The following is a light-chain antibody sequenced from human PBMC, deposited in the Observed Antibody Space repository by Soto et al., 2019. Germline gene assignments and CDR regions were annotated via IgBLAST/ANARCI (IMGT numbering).Light chain of an antibody. Sequence: DIQMTQSPSSLSASVGDRVTITCRASQTISGYLNWYQQKPGKAPELLIYAASTLQSGVPSRFSGSGSGTDFTLTISCLQSEDFATYYCQQYYSYPITFGQGTRLEIK. V-gene: IGKV1-39*01. J-gene: IGKJ5*01. CDR2: AAS. CDR1: QTISGY. CDR3: QQYYSYPIT.